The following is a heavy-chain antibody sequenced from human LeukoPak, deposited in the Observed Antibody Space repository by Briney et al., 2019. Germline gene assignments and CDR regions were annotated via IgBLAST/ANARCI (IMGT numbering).Heavy chain of an antibody. V-gene: IGHV3-74*01. Sequence: PGRSLRLSCAASGFTFSSYWMHWVRQAPGKGLVWVSRINSDGSSTSYADSVKGRFTISRDNAKNTLYLQMNSLRAEDTAVYYCARVAAKSSGYTYWGQGTLVTVSS. CDR3: ARVAAKSSGYTY. CDR1: GFTFSSYW. CDR2: INSDGSST. D-gene: IGHD3-22*01. J-gene: IGHJ4*02.